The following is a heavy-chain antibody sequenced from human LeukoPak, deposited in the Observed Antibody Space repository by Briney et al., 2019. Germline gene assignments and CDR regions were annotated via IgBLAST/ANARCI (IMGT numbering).Heavy chain of an antibody. Sequence: PGGSLRLSCAASGFTFSSYGMHWVRQAPGKGLEWVAFIRYDGSNKYYADSVKGRFSISRDNSKNTLYLQMNSLRAEDTAVYYCAKVLYCSSTSCLQGEYFQHWGQGTLVTVSS. CDR2: IRYDGSNK. CDR3: AKVLYCSSTSCLQGEYFQH. V-gene: IGHV3-30*02. J-gene: IGHJ1*01. D-gene: IGHD2-2*01. CDR1: GFTFSSYG.